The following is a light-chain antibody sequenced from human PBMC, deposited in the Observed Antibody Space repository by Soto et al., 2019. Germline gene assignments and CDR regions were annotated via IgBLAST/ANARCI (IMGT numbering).Light chain of an antibody. CDR3: AAWDDSLRGLL. J-gene: IGLJ2*01. CDR2: SDD. Sequence: QSVLTQAASASGTPGQRVTISCSGSSSNIGSNYVYWYQQLPGTAPKLFIYSDDQRPSGVPDRFAGSKSGTSASLAISGLRSEDEAHYYCAAWDDSLRGLLFGGGTKLTVL. CDR1: SSNIGSNY. V-gene: IGLV1-47*02.